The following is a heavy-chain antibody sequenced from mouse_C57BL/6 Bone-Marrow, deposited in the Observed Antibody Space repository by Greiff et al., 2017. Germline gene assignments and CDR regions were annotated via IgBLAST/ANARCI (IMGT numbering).Heavy chain of an antibody. CDR1: GYTFTSYG. CDR3: ARSGDYGGFAY. J-gene: IGHJ3*01. CDR2: IYPRSGTP. Sequence: VQLQQSGAELARPGASVKLSCKASGYTFTSYGISWVKQRTGQGLEWIGEIYPRSGTPYYNEKFKGKATLTADKPSSTAYMELLSLTSEDAAVYFCARSGDYGGFAYWGQGTLVTVSA. D-gene: IGHD2-4*01. V-gene: IGHV1-81*01.